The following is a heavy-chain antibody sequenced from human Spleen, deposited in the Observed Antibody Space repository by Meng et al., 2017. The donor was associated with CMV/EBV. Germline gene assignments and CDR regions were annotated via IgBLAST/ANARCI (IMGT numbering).Heavy chain of an antibody. J-gene: IGHJ6*02. CDR3: ARMRALNNDLWSGHYGLDV. Sequence: ASVKVSCKASGHTFISYDIHWVRQATGQGLEWMGWMNPNSGHTGFAQKFQGRVTITRNTSISTAYMELSSLRSEDTAVFYCARMRALNNDLWSGHYGLDVWGQGTTVTVSS. CDR1: GHTFISYD. V-gene: IGHV1-8*03. D-gene: IGHD3-3*01. CDR2: MNPNSGHT.